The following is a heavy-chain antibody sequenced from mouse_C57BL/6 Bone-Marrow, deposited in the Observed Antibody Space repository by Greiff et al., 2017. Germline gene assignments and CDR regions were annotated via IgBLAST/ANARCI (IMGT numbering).Heavy chain of an antibody. J-gene: IGHJ1*03. Sequence: VQLQQSGAELVMPGASVKLSCKASGYTFTSYWMHWVKQRPGQGLEWIGEIDPSDSYTNYNQKFKGKSTLTVDKSSSTAYMQLSSLTSEDSAVYYWAREGGIRNWYFDVWGTGTTVTVSS. CDR2: IDPSDSYT. V-gene: IGHV1-69*01. CDR1: GYTFTSYW. CDR3: AREGGIRNWYFDV.